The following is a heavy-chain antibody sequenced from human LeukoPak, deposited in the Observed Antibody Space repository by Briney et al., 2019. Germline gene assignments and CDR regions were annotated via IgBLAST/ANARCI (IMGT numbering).Heavy chain of an antibody. CDR2: ITSSSSYI. CDR3: ARAGAGADYYYYMDV. D-gene: IGHD3-10*01. V-gene: IGHV3-21*01. Sequence: GGSLRLSCAASGFTFSRFTMNWVRQAPGKGLEWVSSITSSSSYIYYADSVKGRFTISRDNAKNSLYLQMNSLRAEDTAVYYCARAGAGADYYYYMDVWGKGTTVTISS. J-gene: IGHJ6*03. CDR1: GFTFSRFT.